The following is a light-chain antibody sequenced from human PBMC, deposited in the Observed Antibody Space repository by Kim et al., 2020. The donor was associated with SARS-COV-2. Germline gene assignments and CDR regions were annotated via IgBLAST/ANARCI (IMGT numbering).Light chain of an antibody. CDR2: DVI. V-gene: IGLV2-14*03. J-gene: IGLJ3*02. CDR3: SSYTSRSTWV. CDR1: SSDVGGYNY. Sequence: QSALTQPASVSGAPGQSITISCTGTSSDVGGYNYDSWYQQHPGKAPKLMIYDVIHRPSGVSNRFSGSKSGNTASLTISGLQAEDEADYYCSSYTSRSTWVFGGGTQLTVL.